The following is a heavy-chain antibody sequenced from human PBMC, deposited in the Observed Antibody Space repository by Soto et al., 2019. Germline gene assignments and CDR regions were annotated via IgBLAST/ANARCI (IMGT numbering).Heavy chain of an antibody. CDR3: TTLGSHYYYHNFDV. CDR2: IKMKSEGATT. V-gene: IGHV3-15*07. J-gene: IGHJ6*02. CDR1: GFTFSNAW. Sequence: EVQLVESGGGLVTPGGSLRLSCAASGFTFSNAWMNWVRQAPGKGLEWVGLIKMKSEGATTHYAAPVNGRFTISRDDSKKTLYLQMSSLKTEDTAVDYCTTLGSHYYYHNFDVWGQGTTVTVSS.